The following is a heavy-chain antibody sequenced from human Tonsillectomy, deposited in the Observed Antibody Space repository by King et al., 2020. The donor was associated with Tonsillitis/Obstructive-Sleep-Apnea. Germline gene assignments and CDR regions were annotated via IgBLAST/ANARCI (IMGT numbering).Heavy chain of an antibody. CDR3: ANRLFRGAAPGTVWDY. D-gene: IGHD3-10*01. CDR1: GYTFTNYA. Sequence: VQLVQSGSELKKPGASVKLSCRASGYTFTNYAINWVRQAPGQGLEWMGWINTNTGNPAYAQGFRGRFVFSLDTSVSTAYLQISSLTAEDTAVYSCANRLFRGAAPGTVWDYWGQGTLVTVSS. CDR2: INTNTGNP. V-gene: IGHV7-4-1*02. J-gene: IGHJ4*02.